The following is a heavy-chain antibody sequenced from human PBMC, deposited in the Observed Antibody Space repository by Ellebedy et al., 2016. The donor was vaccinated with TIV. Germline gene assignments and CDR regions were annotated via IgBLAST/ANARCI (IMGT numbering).Heavy chain of an antibody. J-gene: IGHJ4*02. CDR1: GGSISSYY. CDR3: ARGGHGDWLLYH. D-gene: IGHD3/OR15-3a*01. CDR2: IYYSGST. Sequence: MPSETLSLTCTVSGGSISSYYWSWIRQPPGKGLEWIGYIYYSGSTNYNPSLKSRVTISVDTSKNQFSLKLSSVTAADTAVYYCARGGHGDWLLYHWGQGTLVTVSS. V-gene: IGHV4-59*01.